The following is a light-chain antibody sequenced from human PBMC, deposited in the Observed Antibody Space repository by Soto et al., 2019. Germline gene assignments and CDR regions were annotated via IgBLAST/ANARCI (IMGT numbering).Light chain of an antibody. J-gene: IGKJ1*01. CDR1: QSISSW. Sequence: DIQMTQSPSTLSASVGDRVTITCRASQSISSWLAWYQQKPGKVPKLLMYKASSLESGVPSRFSGSGSGTEVTLTISSLQPDDFATYYCQQYNSYTWTFGQGTKVEIK. V-gene: IGKV1-5*03. CDR3: QQYNSYTWT. CDR2: KAS.